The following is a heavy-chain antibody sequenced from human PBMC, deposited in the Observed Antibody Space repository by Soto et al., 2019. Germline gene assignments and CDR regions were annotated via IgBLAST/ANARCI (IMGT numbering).Heavy chain of an antibody. Sequence: QLQLQESGPGLVKPSETLSLTCTVSGGSISSSSYYWGWIRQPPGKGLEWIGSIYYSGSTYYNPFLKSGVTIAVDTSKHQFSLKLGSVTAADTAGYHCAGRSVKNCGDYVAWFEPWGQGTLVTVSS. J-gene: IGHJ5*02. CDR3: AGRSVKNCGDYVAWFEP. CDR2: IYYSGST. CDR1: GGSISSSSYY. V-gene: IGHV4-39*01. D-gene: IGHD4-17*01.